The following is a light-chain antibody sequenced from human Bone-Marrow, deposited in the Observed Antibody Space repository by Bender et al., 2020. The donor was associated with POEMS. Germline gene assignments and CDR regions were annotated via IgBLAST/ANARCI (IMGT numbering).Light chain of an antibody. CDR3: QSFDTSLSGWV. CDR1: SSDVGGYNY. J-gene: IGLJ3*02. Sequence: QTAPTQPASVSASPGQSITISCTGTSSDVGGYNYVSWYQQHPGKAPKLIIYDVSKRPSGVPDRFSGSKSGTSVSLAITGLQAEDEADYYCQSFDTSLSGWVFGAGTKLTV. CDR2: DVS. V-gene: IGLV2-14*03.